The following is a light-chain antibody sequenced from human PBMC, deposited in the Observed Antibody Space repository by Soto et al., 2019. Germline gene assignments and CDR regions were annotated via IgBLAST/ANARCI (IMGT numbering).Light chain of an antibody. V-gene: IGLV1-40*01. Sequence: QSVLTQPPSVSGAPGQRVTISCTGSSSNIGAGYDVHWYQHLPGTAPKLLIYGNNNRPSGVPDRFSGSKSGTSASLAITGLQAEDESDYYCQSYDGSLSGSVFGGGTKVTVL. J-gene: IGLJ2*01. CDR3: QSYDGSLSGSV. CDR1: SSNIGAGYD. CDR2: GNN.